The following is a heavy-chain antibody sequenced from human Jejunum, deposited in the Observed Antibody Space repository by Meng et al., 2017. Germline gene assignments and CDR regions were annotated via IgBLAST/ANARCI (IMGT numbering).Heavy chain of an antibody. CDR2: IYHTGST. CDR1: GVSVNTPNW. J-gene: IGHJ5*02. Sequence: QVQLTEPGPGLVNPSGTLSLTCDVSGVSVNTPNWRSWVRHSPGKGLEWIGEIYHTGSTNYNPSLKSRVSVSMDGSKNQFSLKLTSVTAADTAVYFCARVREVPLGTGDWFDPWGQGTLVTVSS. V-gene: IGHV4-4*02. CDR3: ARVREVPLGTGDWFDP. D-gene: IGHD1/OR15-1a*01.